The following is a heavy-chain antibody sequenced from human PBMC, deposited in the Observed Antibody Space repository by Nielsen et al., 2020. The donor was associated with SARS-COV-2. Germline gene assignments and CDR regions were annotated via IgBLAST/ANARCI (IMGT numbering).Heavy chain of an antibody. CDR1: GYTFHSYD. J-gene: IGHJ5*02. Sequence: ASVKVSCKASGYTFHSYDIIWVRQATGQGLEWMGWINSYNGDTNYAQKFQGRVTMTTDTSTSTADMELRSLRTDDTAVYYCARGDYGDYQGFDPWGQGTLVTVSS. CDR2: INSYNGDT. CDR3: ARGDYGDYQGFDP. D-gene: IGHD4-17*01. V-gene: IGHV1-18*01.